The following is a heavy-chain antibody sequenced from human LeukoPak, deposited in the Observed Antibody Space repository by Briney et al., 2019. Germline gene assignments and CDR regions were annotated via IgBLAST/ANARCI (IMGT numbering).Heavy chain of an antibody. Sequence: GGSLRPSCVGSGFNLSDYYMSWIRQAPGKGLEWISYISPNDVNRYYVDAVKGRFTVSRDNAKNSLFLQMKSLRVEDTAVYYCAGSGSPGDYWGQGTLVTVSS. CDR2: ISPNDVNR. J-gene: IGHJ4*02. D-gene: IGHD3-10*01. CDR1: GFNLSDYY. V-gene: IGHV3-11*01. CDR3: AGSGSPGDY.